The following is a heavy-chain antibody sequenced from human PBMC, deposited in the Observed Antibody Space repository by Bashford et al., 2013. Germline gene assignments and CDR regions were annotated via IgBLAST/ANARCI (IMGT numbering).Heavy chain of an antibody. CDR1: GFIFNTYD. CDR2: MNPNSGNT. Sequence: ASVKVSCKASGFIFNTYDFAWVRQGTGQGLEWMGWMNPNSGNTEYSEKFQGRVTMTTDTSTSTAYMELRSLRSDDTAVYYCAGDSHISSRYNDYWGQGTLVTVSS. V-gene: IGHV1-8*01. J-gene: IGHJ4*02. D-gene: IGHD3-22*01. CDR3: AGDSHISSRYNDY.